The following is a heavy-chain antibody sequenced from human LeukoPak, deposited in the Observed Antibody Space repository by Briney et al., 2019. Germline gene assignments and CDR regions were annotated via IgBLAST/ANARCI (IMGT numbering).Heavy chain of an antibody. Sequence: SETLSLTCAVSGDSIITNHWWSWVRQPPGKGLEWIGEIYHTGGTNYNPSLKSRVTISVDKSRNHYSLQLTSVTDADTAVYYCASARWDYWGPGALVAVSS. D-gene: IGHD6-13*01. CDR1: GDSIITNHW. CDR2: IYHTGGT. J-gene: IGHJ4*02. CDR3: ASARWDY. V-gene: IGHV4-4*02.